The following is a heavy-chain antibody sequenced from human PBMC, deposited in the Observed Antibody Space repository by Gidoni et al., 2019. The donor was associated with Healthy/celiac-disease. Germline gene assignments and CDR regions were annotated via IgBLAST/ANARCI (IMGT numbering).Heavy chain of an antibody. CDR2: IWYDGSNK. CDR3: ASNGDSSSWYIRGALDI. D-gene: IGHD6-13*01. V-gene: IGHV3-33*01. CDR1: VFPFTRYG. Sequence: VPLVESGGRVVESGGPVRLPCTASVFPFTRYGMHWVRQAPGKGLEWVAVIWYDGSNKYYADSVKGRFTISRDNSKNTLYLQMNSLRAEDTAVYYCASNGDSSSWYIRGALDIWGQGTMVTVSS. J-gene: IGHJ3*02.